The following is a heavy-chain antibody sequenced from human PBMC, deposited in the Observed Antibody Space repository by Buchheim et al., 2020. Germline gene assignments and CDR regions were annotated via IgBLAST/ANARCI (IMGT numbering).Heavy chain of an antibody. CDR3: AKDRTIFGVVIIYYFDY. CDR2: ISGSGGST. D-gene: IGHD3-3*01. Sequence: EVQLLESGGGLVQPGGSLRLSCAASGFTFSSYAMSWVRQAPGKGLEWVSAISGSGGSTYSADSVKGRFTISRDNSKNTLYLQMNSLRAEDTAVYYCAKDRTIFGVVIIYYFDYWGQGTL. CDR1: GFTFSSYA. V-gene: IGHV3-23*01. J-gene: IGHJ4*02.